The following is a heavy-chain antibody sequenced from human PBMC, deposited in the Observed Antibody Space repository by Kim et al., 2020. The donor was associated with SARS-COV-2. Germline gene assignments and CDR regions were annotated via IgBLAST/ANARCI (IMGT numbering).Heavy chain of an antibody. CDR1: GGTFSSYA. Sequence: SVKVSCKASGGTFSSYAISWVRQAPGQGLEWMGGIIPIFGTANYAQKFQGRVTITADESTSTAYMELSSLRSEDTAVYYCARAERVGATRSLDSEEYGMDVWGQGTTVTVSS. CDR2: IIPIFGTA. CDR3: ARAERVGATRSLDSEEYGMDV. D-gene: IGHD1-26*01. J-gene: IGHJ6*02. V-gene: IGHV1-69*13.